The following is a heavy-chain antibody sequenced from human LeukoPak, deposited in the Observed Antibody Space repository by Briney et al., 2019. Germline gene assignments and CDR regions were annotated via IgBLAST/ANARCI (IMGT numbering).Heavy chain of an antibody. D-gene: IGHD3-22*01. J-gene: IGHJ3*02. CDR3: AIGWGAMIAGDDAFDI. CDR1: GYSFTSYW. V-gene: IGHV5-51*01. Sequence: ESLLILSKGSGYSFTSYWMGWVRQMPGKGLEWMGIIYPGDSDTRYSPSFQGQVTISADKSISTAYLQWSSLKASGTAMYYCAIGWGAMIAGDDAFDILRQPTMVTVSS. CDR2: IYPGDSDT.